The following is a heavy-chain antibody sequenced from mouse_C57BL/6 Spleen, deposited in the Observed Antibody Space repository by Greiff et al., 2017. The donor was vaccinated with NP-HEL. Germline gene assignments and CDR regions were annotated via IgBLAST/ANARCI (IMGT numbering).Heavy chain of an antibody. CDR3: TREGAYYSNYWYFDV. V-gene: IGHV5-9-1*02. CDR1: GFTFSSYA. CDR2: ISSGGDYI. Sequence: EVMLVESGEGLVKPGGSLKLSCAASGFTFSSYAMSWVRQTPEKRLEWVAYISSGGDYIYYADTVKGRFTISRDNARNTLYLQMRSLKSEDTAMYYCTREGAYYSNYWYFDVWGTGTTVTVSS. J-gene: IGHJ1*03. D-gene: IGHD2-5*01.